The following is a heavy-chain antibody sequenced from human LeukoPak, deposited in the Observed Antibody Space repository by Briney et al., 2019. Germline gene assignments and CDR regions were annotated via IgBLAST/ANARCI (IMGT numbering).Heavy chain of an antibody. CDR2: ISYYDGNK. J-gene: IGHJ6*02. D-gene: IGHD3-22*01. CDR1: GFTFRNYG. CDR3: ARGGADYFYDSSGYYDLYGLDV. V-gene: IGHV3-30*03. Sequence: GGSLRLSCAASGFTFRNYGIHRFRQAPGKGLEGVTVISYYDGNKYYADSLKGRDTISRDNSKNTLYLKMNSLRAEDTAVYYCARGGADYFYDSSGYYDLYGLDVWGQGTTVTVSS.